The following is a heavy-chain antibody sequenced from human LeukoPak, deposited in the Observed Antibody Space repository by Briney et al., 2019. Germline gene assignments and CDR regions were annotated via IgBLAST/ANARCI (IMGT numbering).Heavy chain of an antibody. V-gene: IGHV4-34*01. Sequence: SEPLSLTCAVYGGPFRGFFWSWIRQAPGKGLEWIGEISHSGSSNYNPSLKSRITISVDTPKSHFPLRLTSVPAADTAVYYCARGIFYGGRNQYIWFDLWGQGTLVTVSS. CDR1: GGPFRGFF. D-gene: IGHD4-23*01. CDR3: ARGIFYGGRNQYIWFDL. J-gene: IGHJ5*02. CDR2: ISHSGSS.